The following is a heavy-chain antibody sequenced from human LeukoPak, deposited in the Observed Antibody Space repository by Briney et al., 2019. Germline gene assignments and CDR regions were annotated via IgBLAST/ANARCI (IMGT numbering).Heavy chain of an antibody. CDR3: ASASPYSSSDY. CDR1: GFDFSSYS. J-gene: IGHJ4*02. D-gene: IGHD2-2*01. Sequence: GGSLRLSCAASGFDFSSYSMTWVRQAPGKGLEWISYIRSRNNTIYYADSVKGRFTISRDNAKNSLYLQMNSLGADDTAVYYCASASPYSSSDYWGQGTLVTVSS. CDR2: IRSRNNTI. V-gene: IGHV3-48*04.